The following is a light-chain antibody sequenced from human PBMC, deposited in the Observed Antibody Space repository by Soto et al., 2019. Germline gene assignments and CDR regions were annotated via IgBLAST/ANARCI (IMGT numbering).Light chain of an antibody. Sequence: SYELTQPPSVSVSPGQTASISCSGDKLGDKYAFWYQHKAGQSPVLVIYEDKKRPSGIPERFSGSNSGNTATLTISGTQAMDEADYYCQTWDSSTQVVFGGGTKLTVL. CDR3: QTWDSSTQVV. V-gene: IGLV3-1*01. J-gene: IGLJ2*01. CDR1: KLGDKY. CDR2: EDK.